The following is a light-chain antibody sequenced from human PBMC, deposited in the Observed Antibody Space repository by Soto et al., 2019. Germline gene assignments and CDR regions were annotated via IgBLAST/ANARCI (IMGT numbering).Light chain of an antibody. J-gene: IGKJ1*01. CDR1: QSVSTSN. Sequence: IVLTQSPGTLSLSPGERATLSCRASQSVSTSNLAWYQQRPGQAPRLLIYGASRRATGIPDRFSGSGSGTDFTLTISSLQPEDFATYYCQQSYSTPRTFGQGTKVDIK. CDR2: GAS. V-gene: IGKV3-20*01. CDR3: QQSYSTPRT.